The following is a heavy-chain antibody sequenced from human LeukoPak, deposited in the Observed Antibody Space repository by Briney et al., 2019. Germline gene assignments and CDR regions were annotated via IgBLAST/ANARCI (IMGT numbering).Heavy chain of an antibody. CDR3: ARWGGQSAGLDY. D-gene: IGHD6-13*01. CDR2: VNHSGST. J-gene: IGHJ4*02. Sequence: SETLSLTCAVYGESFSGYYWTWIRQPPGKGLEWIADVNHSGSTNYNPSLKSRVIISVDTSKNQFSLKLTSVTAADTAVYYCARWGGQSAGLDYWGQGTLVTVSS. V-gene: IGHV4-34*01. CDR1: GESFSGYY.